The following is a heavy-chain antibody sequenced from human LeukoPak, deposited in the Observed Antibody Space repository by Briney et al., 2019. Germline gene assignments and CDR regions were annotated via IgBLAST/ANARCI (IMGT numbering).Heavy chain of an antibody. CDR3: AGETGYYRDYYYYGMDV. J-gene: IGHJ6*02. CDR2: ISGSGGST. CDR1: GFTFSSYA. D-gene: IGHD3-9*01. V-gene: IGHV3-23*01. Sequence: GGSLRLSCAASGFTFSSYAMSWVRQAPGKGLEWVSAISGSGGSTYYADSVKGRFTISRDNSKNTLYLQMNSLRAEDTAVYYCAGETGYYRDYYYYGMDVWGQGTTVTVSS.